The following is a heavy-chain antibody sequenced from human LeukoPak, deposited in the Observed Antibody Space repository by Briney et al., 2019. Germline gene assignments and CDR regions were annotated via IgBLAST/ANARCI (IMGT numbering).Heavy chain of an antibody. CDR1: GGSISSYY. D-gene: IGHD1-26*01. CDR3: ARDLGAIGNWFDP. V-gene: IGHV4-59*01. CDR2: IYYSGST. Sequence: SETLSLTCTVSGGSISSYYWSWIRQPPGKGLEWIGYIYYSGSTNYNPSLKSRVTISVDTSKNQFSLKLSSVTAPDTAVYYCARDLGAIGNWFDPWGQGTLVTVSS. J-gene: IGHJ5*02.